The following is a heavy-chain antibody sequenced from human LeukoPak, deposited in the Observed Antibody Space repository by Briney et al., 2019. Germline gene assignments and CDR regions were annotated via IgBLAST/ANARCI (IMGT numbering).Heavy chain of an antibody. J-gene: IGHJ4*02. CDR3: ARWGILEYSSSSNEHY. V-gene: IGHV4-39*01. CDR1: GGSMRSYY. D-gene: IGHD6-6*01. CDR2: IYYSGST. Sequence: SETLSLTCTVSGGSMRSYYWGWIRQPPGKGLEWIGSIYYSGSTYYNSSLKSRVTISVDTSKNQFSLKLSSVTAADTAVYYCARWGILEYSSSSNEHYWGQGTLVTVSS.